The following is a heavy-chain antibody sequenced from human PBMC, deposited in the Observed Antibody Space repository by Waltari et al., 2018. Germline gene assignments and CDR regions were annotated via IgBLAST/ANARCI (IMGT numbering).Heavy chain of an antibody. D-gene: IGHD6-19*01. CDR3: AKTPSSSGWNFDS. Sequence: EVQLLESGGGLVQPGESLRLSCAAPGFTFSAYAMSWVRQAPGKGLGGVSVIDRVGRSTFHADSVKGRFTISRDDSKNTLYLQMNSLRAEDTAIYYCAKTPSSSGWNFDSWGQGTLVTVSS. CDR2: IDRVGRST. CDR1: GFTFSAYA. J-gene: IGHJ4*02. V-gene: IGHV3-23*03.